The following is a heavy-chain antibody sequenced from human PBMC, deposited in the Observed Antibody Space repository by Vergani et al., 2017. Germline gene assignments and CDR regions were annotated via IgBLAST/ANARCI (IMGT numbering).Heavy chain of an antibody. J-gene: IGHJ4*02. CDR1: GFTVSSNY. CDR3: ARDGVTSNHDFDY. D-gene: IGHD2-2*01. CDR2: ISSSSSTI. Sequence: EVQLVESGGGLVQPGGSLRLSCAASGFTVSSNYMSWVRQAPGKGLEWVSYISSSSSTIYYADSVKGRFTISRDNAKNSLYLQMNSLRDEDTAVYYCARDGVTSNHDFDYWGQGTLVTVSS. V-gene: IGHV3-48*02.